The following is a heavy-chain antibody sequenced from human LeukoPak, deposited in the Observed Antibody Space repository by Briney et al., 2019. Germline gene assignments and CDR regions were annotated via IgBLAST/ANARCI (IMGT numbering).Heavy chain of an antibody. V-gene: IGHV3-30-3*01. CDR1: GFTFSSYA. CDR3: AKDKVGATTIDYFDY. Sequence: GSLRLSCAASGFTFSSYAMHWVRQAPGKGLEWVAVISYDGSNKYYADSVKGRFTISRDNSKNTLYLQMNSLRAEDTAVYYCAKDKVGATTIDYFDYWGQGTLVTVSS. J-gene: IGHJ4*02. D-gene: IGHD1-26*01. CDR2: ISYDGSNK.